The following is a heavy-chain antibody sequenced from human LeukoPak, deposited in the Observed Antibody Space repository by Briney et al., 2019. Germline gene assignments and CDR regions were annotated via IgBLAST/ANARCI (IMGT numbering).Heavy chain of an antibody. CDR3: ARDAPLRVYGDYSAGLDV. CDR2: INHSGST. V-gene: IGHV4-34*01. Sequence: SETLSLTCAVYGGSFSGYYWSWIRQPPGKGLEWIGEINHSGSTNYNPSLKSRVTISVDTSKNQFSLKLSSVTAADTAVYYCARDAPLRVYGDYSAGLDVWGQGTTVTVSS. CDR1: GGSFSGYY. D-gene: IGHD4-17*01. J-gene: IGHJ6*02.